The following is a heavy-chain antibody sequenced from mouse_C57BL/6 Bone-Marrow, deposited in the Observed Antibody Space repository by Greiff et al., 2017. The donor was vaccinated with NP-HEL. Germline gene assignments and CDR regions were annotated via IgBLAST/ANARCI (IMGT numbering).Heavy chain of an antibody. V-gene: IGHV1-19*01. CDR2: INPYNGGT. CDR1: GYTFTDYY. Sequence: VQLKESGPVLVKPGASVKMSCKASGYTFTDYYMNWVKQSHGKSLEWIGVINPYNGGTSYNQKFKGKATLTVDKSSSTAYMELNSLTSEDSAVYYCARGPADYWGQGTTLTVSS. CDR3: ARGPADY. J-gene: IGHJ2*01.